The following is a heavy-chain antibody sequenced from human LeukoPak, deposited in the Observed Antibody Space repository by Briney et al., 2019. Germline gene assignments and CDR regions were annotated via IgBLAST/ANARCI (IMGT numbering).Heavy chain of an antibody. V-gene: IGHV3-11*01. D-gene: IGHD5-12*01. Sequence: GGSLRLSCAASGFTFSDYYMSWIRQAPGKGLEWVSYISSSGSTIYYADSVKGRFTISRDNAKNSLYLQMNSLRAEDTAVYYCAIYPTHIRYIVATMWGQGTLVTISS. CDR1: GFTFSDYY. J-gene: IGHJ4*02. CDR3: AIYPTHIRYIVATM. CDR2: ISSSGSTI.